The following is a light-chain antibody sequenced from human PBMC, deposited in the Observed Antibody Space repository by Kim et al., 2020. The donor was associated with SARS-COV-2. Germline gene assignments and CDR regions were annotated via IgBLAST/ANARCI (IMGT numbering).Light chain of an antibody. J-gene: IGLJ3*02. CDR2: GKN. CDR3: NSRDSSGTWV. V-gene: IGLV3-19*01. CDR1: SLRSYY. Sequence: VALEQTVRITCQGDSLRSYYASWYQQKPGQAPVLVIYGKNNRPSGIPDRFSGSSSGNTASLTITGAQAEDEADYYCNSRDSSGTWVFGGGTQLTVL.